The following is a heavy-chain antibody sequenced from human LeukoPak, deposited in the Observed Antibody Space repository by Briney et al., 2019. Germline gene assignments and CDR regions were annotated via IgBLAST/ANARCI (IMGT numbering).Heavy chain of an antibody. J-gene: IGHJ4*02. D-gene: IGHD4-17*01. CDR3: ARDRYGDTTLDY. CDR2: IYYSGST. Sequence: KTSETLSLTCTVSGGSISSYYWSWIRQPPGKGLEWIGYIYYSGSTNYNPSLKSRVTISVDTSKNQFSLKLSSVTAADTAVYYCARDRYGDTTLDYWGRGTLVTVSS. V-gene: IGHV4-59*01. CDR1: GGSISSYY.